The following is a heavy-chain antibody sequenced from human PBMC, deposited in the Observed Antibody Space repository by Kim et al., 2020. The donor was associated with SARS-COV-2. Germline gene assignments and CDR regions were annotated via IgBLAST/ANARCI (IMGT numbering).Heavy chain of an antibody. V-gene: IGHV3-74*01. Sequence: GGSLRLSCAASGFTFSSYWMHWVRQAPGKGLVWVSRINSDGSSTSYADSVKGRFTISRDNAKNTLYLQMNSLRAEDTAVYYCAREGGGSYYYGSWFDPWGQGALVTVSS. D-gene: IGHD1-26*01. CDR3: AREGGGSYYYGSWFDP. J-gene: IGHJ5*02. CDR1: GFTFSSYW. CDR2: INSDGSST.